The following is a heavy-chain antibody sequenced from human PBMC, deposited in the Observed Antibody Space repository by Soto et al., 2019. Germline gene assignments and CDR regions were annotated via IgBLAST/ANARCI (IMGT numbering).Heavy chain of an antibody. Sequence: QVQLVQSGAEVKKPGSSVMVSCKASGGTFSSYAISWVRQAPGQGLEWMGGIIPIFGTANYAQKFQGRVTITADESTSTAYMELSSLRSEDTAVYYCARVSSGYSYAFYGMDVWGQGTTVTVSS. J-gene: IGHJ6*02. D-gene: IGHD5-18*01. CDR1: GGTFSSYA. CDR2: IIPIFGTA. CDR3: ARVSSGYSYAFYGMDV. V-gene: IGHV1-69*12.